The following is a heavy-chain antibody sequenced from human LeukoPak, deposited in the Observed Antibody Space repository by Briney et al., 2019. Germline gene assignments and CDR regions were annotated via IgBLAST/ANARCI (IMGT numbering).Heavy chain of an antibody. J-gene: IGHJ5*02. Sequence: ASVKVSCKASGYTCTSYAVNWVRQAPGQGLEWMGWMNPDSGDITYAQKFQGRLTLTRNTSVDTAYMELSGLTSGDTAFYYCARARAVAGNRAYDWFDPWGHGTLVTVSS. CDR2: MNPDSGDI. V-gene: IGHV1-8*01. CDR3: ARARAVAGNRAYDWFDP. D-gene: IGHD6-19*01. CDR1: GYTCTSYA.